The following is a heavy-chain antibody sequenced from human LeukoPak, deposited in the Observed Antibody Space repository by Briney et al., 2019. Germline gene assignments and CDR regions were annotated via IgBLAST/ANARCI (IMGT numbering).Heavy chain of an antibody. CDR3: ARDSYCSGGSCYGTIWFDP. CDR1: GFTFSGYW. CDR2: IKQDGSEK. D-gene: IGHD2-15*01. V-gene: IGHV3-7*01. J-gene: IGHJ5*02. Sequence: GGSLRLSCAASGFTFSGYWMSWVRQAPGKGLEWVANIKQDGSEKYYVDSVKGRFTISRDNAKNSLYLQMNSLGAEDTAVYYCARDSYCSGGSCYGTIWFDPWGQGTLVTVSS.